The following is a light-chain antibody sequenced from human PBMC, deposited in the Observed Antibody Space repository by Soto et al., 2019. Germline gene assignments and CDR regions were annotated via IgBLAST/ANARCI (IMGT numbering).Light chain of an antibody. Sequence: DIQMTQSPSTLSASVGDRVNITCRASQRITSWLAWYQQKPGKAPKLLIYDASSLESGVPSRFSGSGSGTEFTLTISSLQPDDFATYYCQQYNSYLYTFGQGTKLEIK. CDR2: DAS. CDR1: QRITSW. CDR3: QQYNSYLYT. J-gene: IGKJ2*01. V-gene: IGKV1-5*01.